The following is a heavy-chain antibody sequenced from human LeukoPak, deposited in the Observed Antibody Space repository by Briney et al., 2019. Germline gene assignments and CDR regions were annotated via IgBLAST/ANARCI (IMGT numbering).Heavy chain of an antibody. CDR1: GFTLSSYA. J-gene: IGHJ4*02. V-gene: IGHV3-64*01. CDR3: AKDSKRWKTYYYEAGSYYFDY. CDR2: ISSNGGST. Sequence: GGSLRLSCAASGFTLSSYAMHWVRQAPGKGLEYVSAISSNGGSTYYANSVKGRFTISRDNSKNTLYLQMNSLRPEDTAVYYCAKDSKRWKTYYYEAGSYYFDYWGQGTRVTVSS. D-gene: IGHD3-10*01.